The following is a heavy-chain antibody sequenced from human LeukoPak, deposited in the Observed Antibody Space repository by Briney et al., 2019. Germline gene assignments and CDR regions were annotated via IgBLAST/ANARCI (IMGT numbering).Heavy chain of an antibody. CDR1: GFTFSSQA. D-gene: IGHD1-26*01. CDR3: AKESLGRGSSYGSYFDY. Sequence: GRSLRLSCATSGFTFSSQAMHWVGQAPGKGLEWVAVIAYDGSNKYYADSVKGRFTISRDNSRNTVYLQMNTLTSEESGVYCCAKESLGRGSSYGSYFDYCGQGTLVTVSS. J-gene: IGHJ4*02. V-gene: IGHV3-30*04. CDR2: IAYDGSNK.